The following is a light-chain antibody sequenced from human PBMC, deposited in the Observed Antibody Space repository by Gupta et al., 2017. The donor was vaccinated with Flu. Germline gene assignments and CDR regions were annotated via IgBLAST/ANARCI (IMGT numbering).Light chain of an antibody. CDR1: QSISSY. V-gene: IGKV1-39*01. CDR2: AAS. J-gene: IGKJ3*01. Sequence: DIQMTQSPSSLSASVGDRVTITCRASQSISSYLNWYQQKPGKAPKLLIYAASSLQSGVPSRFSGSGSGTDFTLTISRLQPEDFATYYCQQIDTTPLTFGDGTKVDIK. CDR3: QQIDTTPLT.